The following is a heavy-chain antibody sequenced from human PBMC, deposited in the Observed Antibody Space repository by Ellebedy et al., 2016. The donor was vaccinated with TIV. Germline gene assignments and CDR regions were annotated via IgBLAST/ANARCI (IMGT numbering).Heavy chain of an antibody. CDR1: GGSISSSNSY. CDR3: ATYISSPALEAFDI. D-gene: IGHD6-6*01. Sequence: SETLSLTCTVSGGSISSSNSYWGWIRQPPGKGLEWIGSIYYSGSTYYNPSLKSRVTISVDTSKKQFSLKVTSVTAADTAVYYCATYISSPALEAFDIWGRGTMVTVSS. CDR2: IYYSGST. J-gene: IGHJ3*02. V-gene: IGHV4-39*01.